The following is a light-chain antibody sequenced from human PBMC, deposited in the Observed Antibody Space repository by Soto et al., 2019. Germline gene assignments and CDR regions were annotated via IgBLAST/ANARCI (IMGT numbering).Light chain of an antibody. J-gene: IGKJ4*01. CDR1: QSISIY. CDR3: QQSYSTPRLT. Sequence: DIQMTQSPSSLPASVGDRVTITCRASQSISIYLNWYQQKPGKAPKFLIYAASSLQSGVPSRFSGSGSGTDFTLTISSLQPEDFATYYCQQSYSTPRLTFGGGTKVEIK. V-gene: IGKV1-39*01. CDR2: AAS.